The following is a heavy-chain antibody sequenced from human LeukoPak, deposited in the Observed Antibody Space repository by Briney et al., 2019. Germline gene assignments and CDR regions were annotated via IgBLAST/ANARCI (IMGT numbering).Heavy chain of an antibody. J-gene: IGHJ4*02. CDR2: ISYDGSNK. V-gene: IGHV3-30*18. CDR3: AKADGPIAVAASDY. D-gene: IGHD6-19*01. Sequence: GGSLRLSCAASGFTFSSYGTHWVRQAPGKGLEWVAVISYDGSNKYYADSVKGRFTISRDNSKNTLYLQMNSLRAEDTAVYYCAKADGPIAVAASDYWGQGTLVTVSS. CDR1: GFTFSSYG.